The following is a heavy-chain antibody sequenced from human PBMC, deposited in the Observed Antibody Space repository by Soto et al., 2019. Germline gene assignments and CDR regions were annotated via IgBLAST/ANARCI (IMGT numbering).Heavy chain of an antibody. CDR3: ARDSSLYDFWSGYVD. V-gene: IGHV3-21*01. Sequence: GGSLRLSCAASGFTFSSYSMNWVRQAPGKGLEWVSSISSSSSYIYYADSVKGRFTISRDNAKNSLYLQMNSLRAEDTAVYYCARDSSLYDFWSGYVDWGQGTLVTVSS. CDR2: ISSSSSYI. D-gene: IGHD3-3*01. J-gene: IGHJ4*02. CDR1: GFTFSSYS.